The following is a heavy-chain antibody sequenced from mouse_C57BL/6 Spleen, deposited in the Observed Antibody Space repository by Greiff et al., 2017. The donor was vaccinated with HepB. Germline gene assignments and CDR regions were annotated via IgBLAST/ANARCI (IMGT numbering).Heavy chain of an antibody. CDR3: ARRGGKTLDY. CDR1: GYTFTSYW. Sequence: VQLQQPGAELVMPGASVKLSCKASGYTFTSYWMHWVKQRPGQGLEWIGEIDPSDSYTNYNQKFKGKSTLTVDKSSSTAYMQLSSLTSEDSAVYYCARRGGKTLDYWGQGTTLTVSS. V-gene: IGHV1-69*01. CDR2: IDPSDSYT. J-gene: IGHJ2*01.